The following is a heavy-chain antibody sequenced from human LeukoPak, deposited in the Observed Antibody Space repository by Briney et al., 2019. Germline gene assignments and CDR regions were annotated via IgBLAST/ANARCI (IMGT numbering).Heavy chain of an antibody. CDR3: ARRSPLRGWFDY. Sequence: SETLSLTCTVSGGSITSSTYYWGWIRQPPGKGLECIGSIYYSGSTYYNPSLKSRVTISVDTSKNQFSLKLSSVTAADTAVYYCARRSPLRGWFDYWGQGTLVTVSS. V-gene: IGHV4-39*01. CDR2: IYYSGST. CDR1: GGSITSSTYY. D-gene: IGHD4-17*01. J-gene: IGHJ4*02.